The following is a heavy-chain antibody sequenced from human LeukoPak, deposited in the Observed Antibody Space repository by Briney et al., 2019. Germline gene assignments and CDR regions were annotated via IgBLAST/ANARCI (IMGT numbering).Heavy chain of an antibody. CDR3: AKERGGDYAMHFDY. Sequence: PGGSLRLSCAASGFTFSSYGMHWVRQAPGKGLEWVAFIRYDGSNKYYADSVKGRFTISRDNSKNTLYLQMNSLRAEDTAVYYCAKERGGDYAMHFDYWGQGTLVTVSS. J-gene: IGHJ4*02. D-gene: IGHD2-2*01. CDR1: GFTFSSYG. CDR2: IRYDGSNK. V-gene: IGHV3-30*02.